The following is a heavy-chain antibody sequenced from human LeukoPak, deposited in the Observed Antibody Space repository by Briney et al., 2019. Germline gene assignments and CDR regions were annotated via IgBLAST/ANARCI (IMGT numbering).Heavy chain of an antibody. D-gene: IGHD3-16*01. CDR2: ISGSGGST. CDR3: ARGGIMISFGGVYVFDI. Sequence: GGSLRLSCAASGFTFSSYAMSWVRQAPGKGLERVSAISGSGGSTYYADSVKGRFTISRDNSKNTLYLQMNSLRAEDTAVYYCARGGIMISFGGVYVFDIWGQGTMVTVSS. CDR1: GFTFSSYA. J-gene: IGHJ3*02. V-gene: IGHV3-23*01.